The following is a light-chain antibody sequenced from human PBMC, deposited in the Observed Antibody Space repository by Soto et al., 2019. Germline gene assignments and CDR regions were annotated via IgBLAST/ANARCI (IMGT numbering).Light chain of an antibody. V-gene: IGKV2-28*01. CDR1: QSLLHSNGYNY. J-gene: IGKJ2*01. CDR2: LGS. CDR3: MQALQSPYT. Sequence: DIVMTQSPLSLPVTPGEPASISCRSSQSLLHSNGYNYLDWYLQKPGQSPQLLISLGSNRASGVPARCSGSGSATDFTLNIARVEAEDFGVYYCMQALQSPYTFGQGTKLEIK.